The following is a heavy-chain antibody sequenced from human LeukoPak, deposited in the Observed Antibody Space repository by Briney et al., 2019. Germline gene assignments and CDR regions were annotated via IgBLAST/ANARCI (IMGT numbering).Heavy chain of an antibody. V-gene: IGHV1-69*04. D-gene: IGHD3-3*01. CDR1: GGTFSSYA. Sequence: GASVKVSCKASGGTFSSYAISWVRQAPGQGLEWMGRIIPILGIANYAQKFQGRVTITADKSTSTAYMELSSLRSEDTAVYYCAKDRQAYYDFWSGYQNYFDYWGQGTLVTVSS. J-gene: IGHJ4*02. CDR2: IIPILGIA. CDR3: AKDRQAYYDFWSGYQNYFDY.